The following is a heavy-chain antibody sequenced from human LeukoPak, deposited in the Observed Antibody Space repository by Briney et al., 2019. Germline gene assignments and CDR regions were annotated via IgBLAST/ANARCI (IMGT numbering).Heavy chain of an antibody. V-gene: IGHV3-74*01. CDR1: GFTFRNSW. CDR2: INDDGSTT. CDR3: ARALGSSSDF. Sequence: PGGSLRLSCAASGFTFRNSWMHWVRQAPGKGLVWVSRINDDGSTTNYADSVKGRFTTSRDNAKNTLYLQMNSLRGEDTAVYYCARALGSSSDFWGQGTLVTVSS. D-gene: IGHD1-26*01. J-gene: IGHJ4*02.